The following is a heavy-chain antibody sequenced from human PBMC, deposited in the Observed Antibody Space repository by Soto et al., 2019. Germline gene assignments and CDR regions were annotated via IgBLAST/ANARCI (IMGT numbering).Heavy chain of an antibody. Sequence: PGGSLRLSCAASGFTFSSYAMHWVRQAPGKGLEWVAVISYDGSNKYYADSVKGRFTISRDNSKNTLYLQMNSLRAEDTAVYYCARVDLPFMVRGVTNDYWGQGTLVTVSS. J-gene: IGHJ4*02. CDR3: ARVDLPFMVRGVTNDY. V-gene: IGHV3-30-3*01. CDR2: ISYDGSNK. D-gene: IGHD3-10*01. CDR1: GFTFSSYA.